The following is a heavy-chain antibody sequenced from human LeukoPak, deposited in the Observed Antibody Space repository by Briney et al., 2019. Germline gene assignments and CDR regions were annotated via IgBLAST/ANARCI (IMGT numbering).Heavy chain of an antibody. Sequence: PGGSLRLSCAASGFTFGHYAMHWVRQAPGKGLEWVAGIAWDSDNIGYADSVKGRFTISRDNAKNTLYLQMNSLRAEDTAVYYCAKSLGGSGSSWGQGTLVTVSS. CDR1: GFTFGHYA. D-gene: IGHD3-10*01. J-gene: IGHJ4*02. CDR3: AKSLGGSGSS. CDR2: IAWDSDNI. V-gene: IGHV3-9*01.